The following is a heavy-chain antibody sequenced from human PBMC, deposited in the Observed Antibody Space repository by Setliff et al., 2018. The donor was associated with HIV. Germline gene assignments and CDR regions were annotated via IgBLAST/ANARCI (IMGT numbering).Heavy chain of an antibody. J-gene: IGHJ4*02. D-gene: IGHD1-26*01. V-gene: IGHV3-7*03. CDR3: ATDCAVVGGTGSLDS. CDR1: GFTFSSYW. Sequence: PGGSLRLSFAASGFTFSSYWMSWVRQAPGKGLEWVANIKQDGSEKYYMDSVKGRFTISRDNAKNSLYLQMNSLRVEDKAVYYCATDCAVVGGTGSLDSWGQGTLVTVSS. CDR2: IKQDGSEK.